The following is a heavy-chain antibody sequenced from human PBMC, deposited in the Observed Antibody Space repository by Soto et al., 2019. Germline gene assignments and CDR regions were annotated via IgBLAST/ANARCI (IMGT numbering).Heavy chain of an antibody. Sequence: QVQLVQSGAEVKKPGSSLKVSCKASGGTFSSYTVNWVRQAPGQGLEWMGGLIPMFATAGYAQKFQGRLTITADESTNTAFMELSSLRFEDTAIYYCARDGHFDFWRDPGFDPWGQGTLVTVSS. D-gene: IGHD3-3*01. J-gene: IGHJ5*02. CDR2: LIPMFATA. V-gene: IGHV1-69*01. CDR1: GGTFSSYT. CDR3: ARDGHFDFWRDPGFDP.